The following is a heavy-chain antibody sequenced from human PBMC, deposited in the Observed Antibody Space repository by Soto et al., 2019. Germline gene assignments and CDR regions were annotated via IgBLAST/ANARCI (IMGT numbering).Heavy chain of an antibody. Sequence: QVQLVQSGAEVKKPGSSVKVSCKASGGTFSSYAISWVRQAPGQGLEWMGGIIPIFGTANYAQKFQGRVMITADESTSTAYMELSSLRSEDTAVYYCARDRDCSGGSCYSVGWFDPWGQGTLVTVSS. V-gene: IGHV1-69*12. CDR3: ARDRDCSGGSCYSVGWFDP. CDR1: GGTFSSYA. CDR2: IIPIFGTA. J-gene: IGHJ5*02. D-gene: IGHD2-15*01.